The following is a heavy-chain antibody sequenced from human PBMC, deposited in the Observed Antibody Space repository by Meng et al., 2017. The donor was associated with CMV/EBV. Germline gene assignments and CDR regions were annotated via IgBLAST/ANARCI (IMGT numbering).Heavy chain of an antibody. D-gene: IGHD2-2*01. CDR3: ARARVPAAIGAINWFDP. Sequence: GESLKISCAASGFTFSDYYMSWIRQAPGKGLEWVSYISSSGSTIYYADSVKGRFTISRDNAKNSLYLQMNSLRAEDTAVYYWARARVPAAIGAINWFDPWGQGTLVTVSS. CDR1: GFTFSDYY. V-gene: IGHV3-11*01. CDR2: ISSSGSTI. J-gene: IGHJ5*02.